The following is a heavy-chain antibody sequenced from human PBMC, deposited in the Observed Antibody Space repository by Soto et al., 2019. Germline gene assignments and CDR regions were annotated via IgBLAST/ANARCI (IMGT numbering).Heavy chain of an antibody. CDR3: ARDTVLTGMFDF. Sequence: PSETLSLTCAVSGYSISSGYYWGWIRQPPGKGLEWIGSIYHSGSTYYNPSLKSRVTISVDTSKNQFSLKLSSVTAADTAFYYCARDTVLTGMFDFWGQGTLVTVSS. J-gene: IGHJ4*02. V-gene: IGHV4-38-2*02. CDR1: GYSISSGYY. CDR2: IYHSGST. D-gene: IGHD4-17*01.